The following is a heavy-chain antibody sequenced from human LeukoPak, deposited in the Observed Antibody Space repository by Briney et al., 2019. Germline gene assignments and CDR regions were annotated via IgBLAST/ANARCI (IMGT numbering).Heavy chain of an antibody. CDR1: GFTFSSYA. D-gene: IGHD3-10*01. J-gene: IGHJ4*02. CDR2: ISYDGGNK. Sequence: GRSLRLSCAASGFTFSSYAMHWVRQAPGKGLEWVAVISYDGGNKYYADSVKGRFTISRDNSENTLYLQMNSLRAEDTAVYYCAREDYYGSGSFDYWGQGTLVTVSS. CDR3: AREDYYGSGSFDY. V-gene: IGHV3-30-3*01.